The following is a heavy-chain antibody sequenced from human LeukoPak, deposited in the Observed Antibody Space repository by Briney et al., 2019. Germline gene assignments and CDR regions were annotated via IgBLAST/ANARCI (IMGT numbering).Heavy chain of an antibody. CDR3: ASASGHGCGNWGCPFDY. CDR2: IIPIFGTA. J-gene: IGHJ4*02. Sequence: SVKVSCKASGGTFSSYAISWVRQAPGQGLEWMGGIIPIFGTANYAQKFQGRVTITADESTSTAYMELSSLRSEDTAVYYCASASGHGCGNWGCPFDYWGQGTLVTVSS. D-gene: IGHD7-27*01. V-gene: IGHV1-69*13. CDR1: GGTFSSYA.